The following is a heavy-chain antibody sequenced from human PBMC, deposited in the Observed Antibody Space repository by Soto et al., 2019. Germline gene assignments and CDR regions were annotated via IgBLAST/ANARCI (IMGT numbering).Heavy chain of an antibody. D-gene: IGHD2-15*01. J-gene: IGHJ6*02. CDR3: AKDKGGPASRIVYGMDV. V-gene: IGHV3-30*18. CDR1: GFTFSSYG. CDR2: ISYDGSNK. Sequence: VGSLRLSSASSGFTFSSYGIHWVRQAPGNGLEWVAVISYDGSNKYYADSVKGRFTISRDNSKNTLYLQMNSLRAEDTAVYYCAKDKGGPASRIVYGMDVWGQGTTVTV.